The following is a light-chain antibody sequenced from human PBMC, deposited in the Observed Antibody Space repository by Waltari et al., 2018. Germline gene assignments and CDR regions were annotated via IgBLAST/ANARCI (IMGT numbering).Light chain of an antibody. J-gene: IGLJ3*02. CDR3: QSYDTRLRARV. CDR2: GTS. V-gene: IGLV1-40*01. Sequence: QVPVRPRQLLSQGTSNRPSGVPGRFSGSKSGTSASLNVTGLQDEDEADYYCQSYDTRLRARVFGGGTKLTVL.